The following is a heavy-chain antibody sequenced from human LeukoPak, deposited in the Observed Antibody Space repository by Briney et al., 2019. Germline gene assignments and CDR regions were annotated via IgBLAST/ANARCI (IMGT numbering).Heavy chain of an antibody. D-gene: IGHD3-3*01. CDR2: ITGSSVST. CDR3: VKTRSGYCYFDY. Sequence: GGSLRLSCPASGFTFSSHAMSWVRQAPWKGLEWVSSITGSSVSTNNADCGKGRSIIYRNNSENTLFRKMNSQRVDDTAVNYCVKTRSGYCYFDYWGQGTLVTVSS. CDR1: GFTFSSHA. V-gene: IGHV3-23*01. J-gene: IGHJ4*01.